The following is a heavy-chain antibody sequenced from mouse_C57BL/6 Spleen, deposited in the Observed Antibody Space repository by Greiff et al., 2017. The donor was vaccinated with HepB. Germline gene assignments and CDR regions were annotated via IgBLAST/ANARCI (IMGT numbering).Heavy chain of an antibody. CDR3: TTGTTGYFDV. D-gene: IGHD1-1*01. Sequence: EVKLVESGAELVRPGASVKLSCTASGFNIKDDYMHWVKQRPEQGLEWIGWIDPENGDTEYASKCQGKATITADTSSNTAYLQLSSLTSEDTAVYYCTTGTTGYFDVWGTGTTVTVSS. CDR2: IDPENGDT. J-gene: IGHJ1*03. V-gene: IGHV14-4*01. CDR1: GFNIKDDY.